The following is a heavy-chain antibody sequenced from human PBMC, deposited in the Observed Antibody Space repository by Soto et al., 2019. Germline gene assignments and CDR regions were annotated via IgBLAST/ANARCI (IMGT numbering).Heavy chain of an antibody. Sequence: GGSLRLSCAASGFTFSSYAMSWVRQAPGKGLEWVSAISGSGGSTYYANSVKGRFTISRDNSKNTLYLQMNSLRAEDTAVYYCAKDGGDIVVVVAATGGLDYWGQGTLVTVSS. D-gene: IGHD2-15*01. CDR3: AKDGGDIVVVVAATGGLDY. CDR1: GFTFSSYA. J-gene: IGHJ4*02. CDR2: ISGSGGST. V-gene: IGHV3-23*01.